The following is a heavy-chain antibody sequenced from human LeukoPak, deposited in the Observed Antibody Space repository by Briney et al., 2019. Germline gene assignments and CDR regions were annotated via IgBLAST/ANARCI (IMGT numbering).Heavy chain of an antibody. CDR1: GFTFSSYH. CDR2: ISSGGGST. CDR3: AKGYMTSVTWDY. D-gene: IGHD4-17*01. J-gene: IGHJ4*02. V-gene: IGHV3-23*01. Sequence: GGSLRLSCAASGFTFSSYHISWVRHAPEKGLEWVSAISSGGGSTYYADSVKGRFTISRDNSMNTLYLQMNSLRAEDTAVYYCAKGYMTSVTWDYWGQGTLVTVSS.